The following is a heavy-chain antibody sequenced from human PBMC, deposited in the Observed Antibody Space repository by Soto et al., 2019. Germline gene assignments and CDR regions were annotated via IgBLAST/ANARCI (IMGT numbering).Heavy chain of an antibody. J-gene: IGHJ3*01. Sequence: EVQLVESGGGLIQPGRSLRLSCTGFGFRFSDYAVTWVRQTPGKGLEWVGFIASKTYGATREYAASVKGRFIISRDDPNSIAYLQMNGLKIEDTAVYFCTRLPPEWFRTTPLEVWGQGTRVTVSS. D-gene: IGHD2-8*01. CDR1: GFRFSDYA. V-gene: IGHV3-49*04. CDR3: TRLPPEWFRTTPLEV. CDR2: IASKTYGATR.